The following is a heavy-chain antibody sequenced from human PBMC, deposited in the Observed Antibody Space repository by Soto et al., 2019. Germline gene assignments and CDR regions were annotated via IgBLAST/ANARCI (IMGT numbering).Heavy chain of an antibody. V-gene: IGHV6-1*01. CDR2: TYYRSKWYN. CDR3: ARDPIIEVAVTDYYYRRDC. J-gene: IGHJ6*02. D-gene: IGHD6-19*01. CDR1: GDSVSSNSAA. Sequence: SQTLSLTCAIFGDSVSSNSAAWNWIRQSPSRGLEWLGRTYYRSKWYNDYAVSVKSRITINPDTSKNQFSLQLNSVTPEDTAVYYRARDPIIEVAVTDYYYRRDCRGQGSTVTV.